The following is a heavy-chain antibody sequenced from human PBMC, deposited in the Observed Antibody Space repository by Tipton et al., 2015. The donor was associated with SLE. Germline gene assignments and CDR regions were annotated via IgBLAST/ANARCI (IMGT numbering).Heavy chain of an antibody. D-gene: IGHD3-10*01. CDR3: TRGAGGQRLGDD. CDR2: IYPGDSDT. Sequence: QLVQSGAEVKKTGESLKISCKASGYRFTDGCIGWVRQMPGKGLEWMGIIYPGDSDTRYSPSFQGQVTISADKSISTAYLQWTSLKASDSAIYFCTRGAGGQRLGDDWGQGTLVTVSS. CDR1: GYRFTDGC. J-gene: IGHJ4*02. V-gene: IGHV5-51*03.